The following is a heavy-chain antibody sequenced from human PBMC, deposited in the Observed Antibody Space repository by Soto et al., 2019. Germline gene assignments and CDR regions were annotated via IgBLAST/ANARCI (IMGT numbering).Heavy chain of an antibody. CDR2: IIPIFGTA. V-gene: IGHV1-69*13. D-gene: IGHD3-22*01. J-gene: IGHJ5*02. CDR1: GGTFSSYA. Sequence: SVKVSCKASGGTFSSYAISWVRQAPGQGLEWMGGIIPIFGTANYAQKFQGRVTITADESTSTAYMELSGLRSEDTAVYYCATSPADSGYYDWFDPWGQGTLVTVSS. CDR3: ATSPADSGYYDWFDP.